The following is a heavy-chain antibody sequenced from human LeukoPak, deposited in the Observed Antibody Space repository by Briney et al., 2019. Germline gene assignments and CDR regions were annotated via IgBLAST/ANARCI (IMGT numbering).Heavy chain of an antibody. J-gene: IGHJ4*02. Sequence: ASVKVSCKTSGYTFTDYNLHWVRQAPGQRLEWMGIIKPSGGDTNYAQKFQGRVTITADKSTSTAYMELSSLRSEDTAVYYCARALDTFGGYDYWGQGTLVTVSS. CDR2: IKPSGGDT. CDR3: ARALDTFGGYDY. V-gene: IGHV1-46*01. D-gene: IGHD3-16*01. CDR1: GYTFTDYN.